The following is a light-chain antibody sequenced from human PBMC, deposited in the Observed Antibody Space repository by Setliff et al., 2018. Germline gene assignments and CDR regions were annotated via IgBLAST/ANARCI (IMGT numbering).Light chain of an antibody. J-gene: IGLJ1*01. V-gene: IGLV2-14*03. CDR1: SNDVGSYGY. CDR2: DVN. Sequence: QSVLTQPASVSGSPGQSITISCTGTSNDVGSYGYVSWYRHHPGEAPQVIIYDVNNRPSGISNRFSGSKSDNTASLTISGLQTEDEAVYFCASYTTTSTVIFG. CDR3: ASYTTTSTVI.